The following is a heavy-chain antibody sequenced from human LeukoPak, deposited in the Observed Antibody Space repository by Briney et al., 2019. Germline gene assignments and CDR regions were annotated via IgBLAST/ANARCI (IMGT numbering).Heavy chain of an antibody. D-gene: IGHD3-22*01. CDR1: GYKFNAYW. CDR3: ARPNITSYYDSRGYDAFDV. CDR2: IYRVDSDT. Sequence: GESLKISCKGSGYKFNAYWIAWVRQMPGKGLEWMGIIYRVDSDTRYSPSFQGQVTISADKSVSIAYLQWSSLKASDTAMYYCARPNITSYYDSRGYDAFDVWGQGTMVIVSS. J-gene: IGHJ3*01. V-gene: IGHV5-51*01.